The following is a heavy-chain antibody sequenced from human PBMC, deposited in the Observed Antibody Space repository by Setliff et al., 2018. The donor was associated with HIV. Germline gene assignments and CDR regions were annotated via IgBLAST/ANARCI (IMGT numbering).Heavy chain of an antibody. V-gene: IGHV1-69-2*01. Sequence: ASVKVSCKSSGYIFTDYYMHWVQQAPGEGLEWMGRVDPQDGETKYAEKFQGRVTITADTSTGTSVMELSRLKSEDTAVYYCATSGTYYYGSGTYHASAFWGQGTLVTVSS. CDR3: ATSGTYYYGSGTYHASAF. CDR2: VDPQDGET. CDR1: GYIFTDYY. J-gene: IGHJ4*02. D-gene: IGHD3-10*01.